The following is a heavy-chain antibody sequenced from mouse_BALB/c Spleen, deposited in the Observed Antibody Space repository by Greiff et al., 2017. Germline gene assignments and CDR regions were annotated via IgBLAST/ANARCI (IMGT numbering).Heavy chain of an antibody. D-gene: IGHD2-3*01. CDR2: IDPANGNT. J-gene: IGHJ3*01. V-gene: IGHV14-3*02. CDR1: GFNIKDTY. CDR3: ARDGYYGSWFAY. Sequence: EVQLQESGAELVKPGASVKLSCTASGFNIKDTYMHWVKQRPEQGLEWIGRIDPANGNTKYDPKFQGKATITADTSSNTAYLQLSSLTSEDTAVYYCARDGYYGSWFAYWGQGTLVTVS.